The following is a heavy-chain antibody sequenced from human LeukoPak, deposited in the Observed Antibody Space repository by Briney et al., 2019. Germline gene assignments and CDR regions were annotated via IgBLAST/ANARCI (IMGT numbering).Heavy chain of an antibody. Sequence: GESLRISCKGSGYSFTGYWISWVRQMPGKGPEWMGRIDPSDSYTNYSPSFQGHVTISADKSISTAYLQWSSLKASDTAMYYCARQQPYAFDIWGQGTMVTVSS. CDR1: GYSFTGYW. D-gene: IGHD6-13*01. V-gene: IGHV5-10-1*01. J-gene: IGHJ3*02. CDR3: ARQQPYAFDI. CDR2: IDPSDSYT.